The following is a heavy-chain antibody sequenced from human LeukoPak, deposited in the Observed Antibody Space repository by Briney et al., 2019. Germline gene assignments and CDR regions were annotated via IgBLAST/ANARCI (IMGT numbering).Heavy chain of an antibody. CDR2: IIPIFDTA. D-gene: IGHD6-6*01. CDR3: ARAGYSSSSRGGYYYYGMDV. J-gene: IGHJ6*02. CDR1: GGTLSSYA. Sequence: SVKVSCKASGGTLSSYAISWVRQAPGQGLEWMGGIIPIFDTANYAQNFQGRVTITADESTSTAYMELSSLRSEDTAVYYCARAGYSSSSRGGYYYYGMDVWGQGTTVTVSS. V-gene: IGHV1-69*13.